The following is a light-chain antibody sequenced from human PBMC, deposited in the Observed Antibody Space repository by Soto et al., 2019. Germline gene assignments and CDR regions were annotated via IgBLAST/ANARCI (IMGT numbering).Light chain of an antibody. CDR2: DVT. Sequence: QSALTQPASVSGSPGQSSTISCTGTSSDVGGYNFVSWYQHHPGKAPKLIIYDVTNRPTGISNRFSGSKSGNTASLTISGLHAEDEADYYCTSYTSSITYVFGTWTKLTVL. J-gene: IGLJ1*01. CDR3: TSYTSSITYV. CDR1: SSDVGGYNF. V-gene: IGLV2-14*03.